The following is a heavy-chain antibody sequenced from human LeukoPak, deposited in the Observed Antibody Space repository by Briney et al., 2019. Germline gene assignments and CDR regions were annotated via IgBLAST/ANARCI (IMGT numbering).Heavy chain of an antibody. CDR1: RFTFSSYW. CDR3: AREGPTVTTEIDY. V-gene: IGHV3-74*01. CDR2: INRDGSTT. J-gene: IGHJ4*02. Sequence: GASLRLSCAASRFTFSSYWMHWVRQAPGEGLVWVSRINRDGSTTSYGDSVKGRFTISRDNAKNTLYLQMNSLRAEDTAVYYCAREGPTVTTEIDYWGQGTLVTVSS. D-gene: IGHD4-17*01.